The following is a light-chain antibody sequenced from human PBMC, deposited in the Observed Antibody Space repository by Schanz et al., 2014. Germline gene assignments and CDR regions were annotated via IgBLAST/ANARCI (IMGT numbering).Light chain of an antibody. CDR2: DVS. CDR3: SSYTISSSYV. J-gene: IGLJ1*01. Sequence: QSALTQPASVSGSPGQSITISCTGTSSDVGGYNHVSWYQQHPGKAPKLMIYDVSNRPSGVSNRFSASKSGNTASLTISGLQAEDEADYYCSSYTISSSYVFGTGTKLTVL. V-gene: IGLV2-14*01. CDR1: SSDVGGYNH.